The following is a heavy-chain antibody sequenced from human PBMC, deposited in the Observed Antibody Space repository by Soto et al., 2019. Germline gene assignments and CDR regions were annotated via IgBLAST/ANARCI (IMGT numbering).Heavy chain of an antibody. J-gene: IGHJ4*02. Sequence: SETLSLTCAVSGGSISSSNWWSWVRQPPGKGLEWIGKIYHSGSTNYNPSLKSPVTISVDKSKNQFSLKLSSVTAADTAVYYCARVYMVRGTIIRYFDYWGQGTLVTVSS. D-gene: IGHD3-10*01. V-gene: IGHV4-4*02. CDR1: GGSISSSNW. CDR2: IYHSGST. CDR3: ARVYMVRGTIIRYFDY.